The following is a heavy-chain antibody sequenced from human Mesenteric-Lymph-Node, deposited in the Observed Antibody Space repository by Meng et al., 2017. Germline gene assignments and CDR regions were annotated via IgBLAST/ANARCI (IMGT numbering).Heavy chain of an antibody. D-gene: IGHD2-15*01. Sequence: SGLTLVKPTHTLTLTCYFSGFSLNTGGMCVSWVRQPPGKALEWLAMIDWDDDKYYTPSLKTRLTISRDTSKSQVVLTMTNMDPGDTGTYYCARFNSSGARPLYDMDVWGQGTMVTVSS. CDR2: IDWDDDK. J-gene: IGHJ6*02. V-gene: IGHV2-70*20. CDR3: ARFNSSGARPLYDMDV. CDR1: GFSLNTGGMC.